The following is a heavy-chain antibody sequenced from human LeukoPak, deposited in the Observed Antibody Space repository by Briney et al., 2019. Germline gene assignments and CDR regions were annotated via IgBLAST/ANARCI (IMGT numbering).Heavy chain of an antibody. Sequence: SETLSLTCTVSGGSISSYYWSWIRQPPGKGLEWIGYIYYSGSTNYNPSLKSRATISVDTSKNQFSLKLSSVTAADTAVYYCARYPPRFGPALYRWGQGTLVTVSS. CDR1: GGSISSYY. CDR2: IYYSGST. CDR3: ARYPPRFGPALYR. D-gene: IGHD3-10*01. V-gene: IGHV4-59*01. J-gene: IGHJ5*02.